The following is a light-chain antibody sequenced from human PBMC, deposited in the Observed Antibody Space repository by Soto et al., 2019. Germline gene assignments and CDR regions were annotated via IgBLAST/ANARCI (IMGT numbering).Light chain of an antibody. CDR1: QNVSVS. V-gene: IGKV1-5*01. CDR3: QQFANSWT. Sequence: IQMTQSPSTLSASVGDSVSITCRASQNVSVSLAWYQHKPGEAPKLLIYDVSNLETGVPSRFSGSGSGTEFSLTIRSLQPDDFATYYCQQFANSWTFGQGTKVDI. CDR2: DVS. J-gene: IGKJ1*01.